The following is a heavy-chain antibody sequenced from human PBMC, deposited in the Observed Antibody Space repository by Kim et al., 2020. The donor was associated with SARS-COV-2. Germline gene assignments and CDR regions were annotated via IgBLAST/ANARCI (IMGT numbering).Heavy chain of an antibody. CDR2: ISGDGSSS. V-gene: IGHV3-74*01. D-gene: IGHD3-16*01. Sequence: GGSLRLSCAASGFTFSSYWMHWVRQAPGKGLVWVSRISGDGSSSNYADSVKGRFTVSRDNAKTTVYLQMNSLTAEDTALYYCARAPGGWGFDYWCQGTLVTVSS. CDR3: ARAPGGWGFDY. CDR1: GFTFSSYW. J-gene: IGHJ4*02.